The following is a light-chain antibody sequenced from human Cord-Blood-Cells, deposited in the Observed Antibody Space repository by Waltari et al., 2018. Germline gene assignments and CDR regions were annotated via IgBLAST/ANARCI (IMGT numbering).Light chain of an antibody. V-gene: IGKV3-11*01. J-gene: IGKJ4*01. CDR1: QSVSSY. Sequence: EIVLTQSPATLSLSPGERATLSCRTSQSVSSYLAWYQQKPGQALRLLIYDASNRATGIPARCSGSGSRTDFTLTISSLEPEDFAVYYCQQRSNWPPLTFGGGTKVEIK. CDR3: QQRSNWPPLT. CDR2: DAS.